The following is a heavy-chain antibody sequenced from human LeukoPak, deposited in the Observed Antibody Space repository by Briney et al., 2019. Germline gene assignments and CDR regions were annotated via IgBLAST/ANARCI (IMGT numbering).Heavy chain of an antibody. D-gene: IGHD5-12*01. CDR2: INPSGGST. Sequence: ASVKVSCKASGYTFTSYYMHWVRQAPGQGLEWMGIINPSGGSTSYAQQFQGRVTMTRDTSTSTVYMELSSLRSEDTAVYYCARGGNARDSGYDYFDYWGQGTLVTVSS. J-gene: IGHJ4*02. V-gene: IGHV1-46*01. CDR1: GYTFTSYY. CDR3: ARGGNARDSGYDYFDY.